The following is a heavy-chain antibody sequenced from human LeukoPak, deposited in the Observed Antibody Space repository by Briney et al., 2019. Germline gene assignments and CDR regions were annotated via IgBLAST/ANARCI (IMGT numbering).Heavy chain of an antibody. V-gene: IGHV3-7*01. CDR2: IKQDGSEK. D-gene: IGHD1-1*01. CDR1: GFTFSIYE. Sequence: PGGSLRLSCAASGFTFSIYEMSWVRQAPGEGLEWVAYIKQDGSEKYYVDSVKGRFTISRDNAKNSLYLQVNSLRAEDTAAYYCARNGNNYYYYMDVWGKGTTVTVSS. J-gene: IGHJ6*03. CDR3: ARNGNNYYYYMDV.